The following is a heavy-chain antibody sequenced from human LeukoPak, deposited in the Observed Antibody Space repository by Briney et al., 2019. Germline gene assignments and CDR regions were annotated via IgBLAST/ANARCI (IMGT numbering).Heavy chain of an antibody. J-gene: IGHJ3*02. CDR2: IYYSGST. Sequence: PSQTLSLTCTVSGGSISSGGYYWSWIRQHPGKGLEWVGYIYYSGSTYYNPSLKSRVTISVDTSKNQFSLKLSSVTAADTAVYYCARGGIKRGQITGTENDAFDIWGQGTMVTVSS. CDR3: ARGGIKRGQITGTENDAFDI. CDR1: GGSISSGGYY. V-gene: IGHV4-31*03. D-gene: IGHD1-7*01.